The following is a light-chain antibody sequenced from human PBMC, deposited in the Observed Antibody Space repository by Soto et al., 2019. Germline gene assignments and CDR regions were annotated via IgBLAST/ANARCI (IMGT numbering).Light chain of an antibody. CDR3: QQYNNWPRT. CDR1: QSVRSN. Sequence: EIVMTQSPVTLSVSPGERATLSCRASQSVRSNLAWYRKIPGQAPRLLIYGASTRATGIPARFSGSGSGTEFTLTISSLQSEDFAVYYCQQYNNWPRTFGQGTKLDIK. CDR2: GAS. V-gene: IGKV3-15*01. J-gene: IGKJ1*01.